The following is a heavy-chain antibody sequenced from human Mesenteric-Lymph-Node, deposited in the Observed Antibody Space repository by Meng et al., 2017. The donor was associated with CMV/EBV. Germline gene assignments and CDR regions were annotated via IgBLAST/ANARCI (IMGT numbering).Heavy chain of an antibody. CDR1: GFTFSSYA. V-gene: IGHV3-30-3*01. CDR2: ISYDGSNK. J-gene: IGHJ3*02. D-gene: IGHD1-1*01. Sequence: GESLKISCAASGFTFSSYAMHWVRQAPGKGLEWVAVISYDGSNKYYADSVKGRFTISRDNSKNTLYLQMNSLRAEDTAVYYCAREPQLEIDAFDIWGRGTMVTVSS. CDR3: AREPQLEIDAFDI.